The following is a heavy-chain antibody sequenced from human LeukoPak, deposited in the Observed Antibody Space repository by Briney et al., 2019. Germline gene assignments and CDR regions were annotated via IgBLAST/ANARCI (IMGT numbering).Heavy chain of an antibody. CDR3: ARVGNYGSGSYYPPPFDY. Sequence: PSETLSLTCTVSGGSITSGIYYWTWIRQPAGKGLEWIGRIYTSGSTNYNPSLKSRVTISVDTSKNQFSLKLTSVTAADTAVYYCARVGNYGSGSYYPPPFDYWGQGTLVTVSS. J-gene: IGHJ4*02. CDR2: IYTSGST. V-gene: IGHV4-61*02. CDR1: GGSITSGIYY. D-gene: IGHD3-10*01.